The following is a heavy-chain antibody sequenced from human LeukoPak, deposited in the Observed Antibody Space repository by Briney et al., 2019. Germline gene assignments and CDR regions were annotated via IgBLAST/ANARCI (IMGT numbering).Heavy chain of an antibody. CDR1: GFTFSSYA. V-gene: IGHV3-23*01. J-gene: IGHJ6*03. CDR3: AKAVRGIIMVRGALYYMDV. D-gene: IGHD3-10*01. CDR2: ISGSGGTT. Sequence: GGSLRLSCAASGFTFSSYAMSWVRQAPGKGLEWVSAISGSGGTTYYADSVKGRFTISRDSSKNTLYVQMNSLRAEDTAVYYCAKAVRGIIMVRGALYYMDVWGEGTTVTVSS.